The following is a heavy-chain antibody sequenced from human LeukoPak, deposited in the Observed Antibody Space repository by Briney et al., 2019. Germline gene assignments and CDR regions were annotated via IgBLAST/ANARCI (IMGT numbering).Heavy chain of an antibody. CDR1: GVSISSYY. CDR2: IYTSGNT. D-gene: IGHD1-1*01. V-gene: IGHV4-4*07. J-gene: IGHJ4*03. Sequence: SETLSLTCTVSGVSISSYYWSWIRQPAGKGLEWIGRIYTSGNTNYKPSLKSRLTISVDKSKNHLSLKLSSLTAADTAFYYCAGGPAGTAFDDWGHGTLVAVSS. CDR3: AGGPAGTAFDD.